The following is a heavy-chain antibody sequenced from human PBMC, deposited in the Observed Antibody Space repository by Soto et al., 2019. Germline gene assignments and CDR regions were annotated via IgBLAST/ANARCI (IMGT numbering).Heavy chain of an antibody. CDR3: AVGYSSSWYDSSAFDI. D-gene: IGHD6-13*01. J-gene: IGHJ3*02. CDR2: IVVGSGNT. CDR1: GFTFTSSA. Sequence: SVKVSCKAAGFTFTSSAVQWVRQARGQRLEWIGWIVVGSGNTNYAQKFQERVTITRDMSTSTAYMELSSLRSEDTAVYYCAVGYSSSWYDSSAFDIWGQGTMVTVSS. V-gene: IGHV1-58*01.